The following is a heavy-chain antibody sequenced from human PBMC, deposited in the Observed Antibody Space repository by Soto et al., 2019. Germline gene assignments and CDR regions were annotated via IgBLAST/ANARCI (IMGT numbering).Heavy chain of an antibody. D-gene: IGHD3-9*01. Sequence: QITLKESGPTLVKPTQTLTLTCTFSGFSLSTSGVGVGWIRQPPGKALEWLALIYWDDDKRYSPSLKSRLTIXNXXSKNQVVRTMTNMDPVDTATYYCAQSDWSTSGWGYWGQGTLVTVSS. V-gene: IGHV2-5*02. CDR1: GFSLSTSGVG. CDR2: IYWDDDK. J-gene: IGHJ4*02. CDR3: AQSDWSTSGWGY.